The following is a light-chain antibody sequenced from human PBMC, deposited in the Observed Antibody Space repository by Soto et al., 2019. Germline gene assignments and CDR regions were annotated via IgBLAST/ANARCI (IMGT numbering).Light chain of an antibody. Sequence: DIQMTQSPSTLSASVGDTVTITCRASQTISGWLAWYQQRPGKAPNLLIFDASTLESGVPSRFSGSGSGTTFTLTVSSLQSDDFATYYCQQFNNYPLTFGGGTKVDIK. CDR1: QTISGW. CDR2: DAS. V-gene: IGKV1-5*01. J-gene: IGKJ4*01. CDR3: QQFNNYPLT.